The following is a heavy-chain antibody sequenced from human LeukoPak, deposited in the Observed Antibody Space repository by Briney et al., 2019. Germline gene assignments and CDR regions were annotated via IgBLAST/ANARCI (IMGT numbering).Heavy chain of an antibody. J-gene: IGHJ4*02. V-gene: IGHV3-33*01. Sequence: GRSLRLSCAASGITFRNYGMHWVRQAPGKGLEWVAIIWYDGSNKYYADSVKGRFTIFRDNSKNTLYLQMNSLRVEDTAVYYCASVWRALGYTIDYWGQGTQVAVSS. CDR1: GITFRNYG. D-gene: IGHD5-18*01. CDR2: IWYDGSNK. CDR3: ASVWRALGYTIDY.